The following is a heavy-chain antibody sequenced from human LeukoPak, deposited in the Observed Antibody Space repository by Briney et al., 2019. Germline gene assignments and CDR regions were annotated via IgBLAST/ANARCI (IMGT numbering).Heavy chain of an antibody. Sequence: PGGSLRLSCAASGFTLSNTWMNWVRQAPGKGRECVGRIKRIIDGGTTDYAAPVKGRFTVSRDDSINTLYLQMSSLKTEDTAVYYCAAQGGSGDLRYWGQGTLVTVSS. CDR1: GFTLSNTW. D-gene: IGHD4-17*01. CDR3: AAQGGSGDLRY. V-gene: IGHV3-15*01. J-gene: IGHJ4*02. CDR2: IKRIIDGGTT.